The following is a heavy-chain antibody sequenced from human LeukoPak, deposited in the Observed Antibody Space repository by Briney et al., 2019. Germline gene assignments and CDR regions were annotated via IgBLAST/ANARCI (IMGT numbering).Heavy chain of an antibody. V-gene: IGHV5-51*01. CDR3: ALSSSWSDRSPYYFDY. D-gene: IGHD6-13*01. J-gene: IGHJ4*02. Sequence: GESLKISCKGSGYSFTSYWIGWVRQMPGKGLEWMGIIYPGDSDTRYSPSFQGQVTISADKSISTAYLQWSSLKASDTAMYYCALSSSWSDRSPYYFDYWGQGTLVTVSS. CDR1: GYSFTSYW. CDR2: IYPGDSDT.